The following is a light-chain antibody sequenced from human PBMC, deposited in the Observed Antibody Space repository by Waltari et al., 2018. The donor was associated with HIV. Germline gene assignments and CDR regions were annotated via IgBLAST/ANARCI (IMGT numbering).Light chain of an antibody. CDR2: EDN. CDR1: SGSIDSKY. CDR3: QSSDSIIAV. V-gene: IGLV6-57*03. J-gene: IGLJ3*02. Sequence: NFMLTQPHSVSGTPGKTVIISCTRSSGSIDSKYVQWYQQRPGSAPIILIYEDNERPSGVSERFSASIDSSSNSASLTISGLKTEDEADYYCQSSDSIIAVFGGGTKLTVL.